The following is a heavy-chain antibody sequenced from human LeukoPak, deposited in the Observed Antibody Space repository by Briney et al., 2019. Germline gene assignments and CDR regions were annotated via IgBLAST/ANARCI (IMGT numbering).Heavy chain of an antibody. CDR1: GGSFSGYY. J-gene: IGHJ4*02. Sequence: PSETLSLTCAVYGGSFSGYYWSWIRQPPGKGLEWIGEINHSGSTNYNPSLKSRVTISVDTSNNQFSLKLSSVTAADTAVYYCARGRWSSIVVVPAARGYYFDYWGQGTLVTVSS. CDR3: ARGRWSSIVVVPAARGYYFDY. V-gene: IGHV4-34*01. D-gene: IGHD2-2*01. CDR2: INHSGST.